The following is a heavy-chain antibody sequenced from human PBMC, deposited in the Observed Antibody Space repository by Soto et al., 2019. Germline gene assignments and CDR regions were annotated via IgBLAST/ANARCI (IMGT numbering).Heavy chain of an antibody. CDR3: AIIAVADIYGMDV. J-gene: IGHJ6*02. CDR2: IIPILGIA. CDR1: GGTFSSYT. V-gene: IGHV1-69*02. Sequence: QVQLVQSGAEVKKPGSSVKVSCKASGGTFSSYTISWVRQAPGQGLEWMGRIIPILGIANYAQKFQGRVTITAEKSTSTAYMELSSLRSEDTAVYYCAIIAVADIYGMDVWGQGTTVTVSS. D-gene: IGHD6-19*01.